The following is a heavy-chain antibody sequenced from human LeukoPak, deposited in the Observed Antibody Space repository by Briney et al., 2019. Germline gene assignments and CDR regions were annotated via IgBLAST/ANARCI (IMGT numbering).Heavy chain of an antibody. CDR3: ARFSWGCSTASCYLTN. Sequence: SETLSLTCTVGGVSLSGHYWGWIRQPPGKGLELVGHIYYTGTTFYNPSLNSRVTITLETSRNQFSLRLTSVIAADTAVYYCARFSWGCSTASCYLTNWGQGALVTVSS. D-gene: IGHD2-2*01. V-gene: IGHV4-59*11. J-gene: IGHJ4*02. CDR2: IYYTGTT. CDR1: GVSLSGHY.